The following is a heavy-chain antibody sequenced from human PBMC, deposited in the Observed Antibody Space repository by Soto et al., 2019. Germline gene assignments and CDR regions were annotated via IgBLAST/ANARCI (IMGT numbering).Heavy chain of an antibody. V-gene: IGHV1-69*04. J-gene: IGHJ4*02. CDR3: ARASGAGFKS. D-gene: IGHD1-26*01. CDR1: GGDLRNSG. Sequence: QVYLVQSGAEMKKPGSSVKVSCKVSGGDLRNSGISWVRQAPGQGLEWMGGIFPLLAMVDYSQKFQGRVTITADESTNTAYMDLGSLRSEDTAVYSCARASGAGFKSWGQGTLVIVPS. CDR2: IFPLLAMV.